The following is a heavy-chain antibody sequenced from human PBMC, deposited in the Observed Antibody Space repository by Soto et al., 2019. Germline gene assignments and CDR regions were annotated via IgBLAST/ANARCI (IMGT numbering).Heavy chain of an antibody. D-gene: IGHD3-3*01. J-gene: IGHJ2*01. CDR1: GRSISSYY. Sequence: SETLSLTCTVTGRSISSYYWSWIRPPPGKGLEWIGYIYYSGSTNYNPSLKSRVTISVDTSKNQFSLKLSSVTAADTAVYYCASSGGYYDFWSGYYKGDWYFDLWGRGTLVTVSS. V-gene: IGHV4-59*01. CDR3: ASSGGYYDFWSGYYKGDWYFDL. CDR2: IYYSGST.